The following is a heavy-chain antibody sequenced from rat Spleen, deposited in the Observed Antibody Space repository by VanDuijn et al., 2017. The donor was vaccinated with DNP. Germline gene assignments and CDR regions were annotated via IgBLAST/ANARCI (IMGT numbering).Heavy chain of an antibody. D-gene: IGHD3-8*01. V-gene: IGHV5-25*01. CDR2: ISNTGDNT. CDR3: TSNPHVRTAAPFDY. CDR1: GFTFSNYD. Sequence: EVQLVESGGGLVQPGRSMKVSCAASGFTFSNYDMAWVRQAPKKGLEWVASISNTGDNTYYSDSVKGRFSLSRDNAKSTLYLQVNSLRSEDTATYFCTSNPHVRTAAPFDYRGQGVMVTVSS. J-gene: IGHJ2*01.